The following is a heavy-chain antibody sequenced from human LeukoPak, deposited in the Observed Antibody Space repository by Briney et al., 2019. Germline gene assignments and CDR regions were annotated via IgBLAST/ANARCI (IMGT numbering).Heavy chain of an antibody. Sequence: ASVKVSCRTSGYTFTDYPMNWVRQAPGQGLEWMGWINTNTGNPTYAQGFTGHFVFSLDTSVSAAYLQINSLKAEDTAVYFCARTNVIVGNTKSLGFDYWGQGTLVTASS. CDR2: INTNTGNP. CDR3: ARTNVIVGNTKSLGFDY. CDR1: GYTFTDYP. V-gene: IGHV7-4-1*02. J-gene: IGHJ4*02. D-gene: IGHD1-26*01.